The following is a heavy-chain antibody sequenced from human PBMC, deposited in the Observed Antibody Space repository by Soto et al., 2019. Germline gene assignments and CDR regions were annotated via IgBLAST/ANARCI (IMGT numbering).Heavy chain of an antibody. CDR1: GGSISSGDYY. Sequence: SETLSLTCTVSGGSISSGDYYWSWIRQPPGKGLEWIGYIYYSGSTYYNPSLKSRVTISVDTSKNQFSLKLRSVTAADTAVYYCARGMLVRIFDYWGQGTLVTVSS. CDR2: IYYSGST. CDR3: ARGMLVRIFDY. D-gene: IGHD2-8*01. J-gene: IGHJ4*02. V-gene: IGHV4-30-4*01.